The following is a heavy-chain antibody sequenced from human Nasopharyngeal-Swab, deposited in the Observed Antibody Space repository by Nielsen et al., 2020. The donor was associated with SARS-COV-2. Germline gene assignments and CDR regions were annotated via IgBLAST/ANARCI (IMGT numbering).Heavy chain of an antibody. Sequence: GGSLRLSCAASGFTFSSYAMSWVRQAPGKGLEWVSIISGSGDTTYYADSVNDRFTISRDNSKNTLYLQMNSLRVEDTALYYCAKAPYLRGLDVWGQGTMVTVSS. D-gene: IGHD2-21*01. CDR2: ISGSGDTT. V-gene: IGHV3-23*01. J-gene: IGHJ6*02. CDR3: AKAPYLRGLDV. CDR1: GFTFSSYA.